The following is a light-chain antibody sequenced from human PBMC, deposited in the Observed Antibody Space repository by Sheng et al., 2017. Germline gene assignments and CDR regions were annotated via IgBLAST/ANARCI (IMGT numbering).Light chain of an antibody. CDR3: CSYAGDSTVL. CDR2: EGS. CDR1: SSDVGGYNL. J-gene: IGLJ2*01. Sequence: HSALTQPASVSGSPGQSITISCTGTSSDVGGYNLVSWYQHHPGEAPKLMIYEGSKWPSGVSNRFSGSKSGNTASLTISGLQAEDEAYYYCCSYAGDSTVLFGGGTKVTVL. V-gene: IGLV2-23*01.